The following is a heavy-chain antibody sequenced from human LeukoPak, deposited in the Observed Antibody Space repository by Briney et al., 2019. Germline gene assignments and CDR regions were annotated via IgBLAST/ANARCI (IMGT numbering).Heavy chain of an antibody. Sequence: ASVKVSCKVSGYTLTELSMHWVRQAPRKGLEWMGGFDPEDGETIYAQKFQGRVTMTEDTSTDTAYMELSSLRSEDTAVYYCATVTWAPGSLDYWGQGTLVTVSS. J-gene: IGHJ4*02. CDR2: FDPEDGET. CDR1: GYTLTELS. CDR3: ATVTWAPGSLDY. V-gene: IGHV1-24*01. D-gene: IGHD3-10*01.